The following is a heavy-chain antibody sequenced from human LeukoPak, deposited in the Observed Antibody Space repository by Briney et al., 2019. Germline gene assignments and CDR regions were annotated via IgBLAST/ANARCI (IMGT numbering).Heavy chain of an antibody. J-gene: IGHJ4*02. D-gene: IGHD3-10*01. CDR1: GFTFSSYA. CDR3: AKAYYGSGSYARGLFDY. V-gene: IGHV3-23*01. Sequence: GGSLRLSCAASGFTFSSYAMSWVRQASGKGLEWVSAISGSGGSTYYADSVKGRFTISRDNSKNTPYLQMNSLRAEDTAVYYCAKAYYGSGSYARGLFDYWGQGTLVTVSS. CDR2: ISGSGGST.